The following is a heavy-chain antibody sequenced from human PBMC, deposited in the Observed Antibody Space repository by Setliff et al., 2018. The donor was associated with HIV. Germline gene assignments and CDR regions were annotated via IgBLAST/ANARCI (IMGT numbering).Heavy chain of an antibody. V-gene: IGHV5-51*01. J-gene: IGHJ5*01. CDR3: ATLVGTNGVVWFDP. Sequence: GESLKISCKGSGFTFTDYWIGWVRQMPEKGLEWMGIIYPDDSDTRYSPSFQGQVTLSADRSINTTYLQWRSLKASDTAMYYCATLVGTNGVVWFDPWGQGTLVTVSS. D-gene: IGHD1-26*01. CDR1: GFTFTDYW. CDR2: IYPDDSDT.